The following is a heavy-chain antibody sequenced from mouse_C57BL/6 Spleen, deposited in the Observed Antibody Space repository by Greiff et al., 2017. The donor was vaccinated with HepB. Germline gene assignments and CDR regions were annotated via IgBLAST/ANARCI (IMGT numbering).Heavy chain of an antibody. CDR1: GYTFTSYD. CDR3: ARFGNYVGAMDY. J-gene: IGHJ4*01. V-gene: IGHV1-85*01. D-gene: IGHD2-1*01. Sequence: VQLVESGPELVKPGASVKLSCKASGYTFTSYDINWVKQRPGQGLEWIGWIYPSDGSTKYTEKFKGKATLTVDTSSSTAYMELHSLTSEDSAVYCCARFGNYVGAMDYWGQGTSVTVSS. CDR2: IYPSDGST.